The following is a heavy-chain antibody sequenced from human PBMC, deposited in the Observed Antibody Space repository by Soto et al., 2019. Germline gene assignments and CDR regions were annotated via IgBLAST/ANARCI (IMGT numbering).Heavy chain of an antibody. CDR1: GYSFTSYW. D-gene: IGHD4-17*01. Sequence: GESLKISCKGSGYSFTSYWIGWVRQMPGKGLEWMGIIYPGDSDTRYSPSFQGQVTISADKSISTAYLQWSSLKASDTAMYYCARHRGDTNYYFYGMDVWGQGTTVTVSS. CDR2: IYPGDSDT. V-gene: IGHV5-51*01. J-gene: IGHJ6*02. CDR3: ARHRGDTNYYFYGMDV.